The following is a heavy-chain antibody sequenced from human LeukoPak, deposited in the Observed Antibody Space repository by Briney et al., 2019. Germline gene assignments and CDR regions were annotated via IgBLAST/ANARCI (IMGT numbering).Heavy chain of an antibody. Sequence: SETLSLTCTVSGGSISGYYWNWIRQAAGKGLESVGRIYSNGHIDHNASLKSRVAMSVDTSTNLFSPKLNSLTAADTAVYYCARERSESPGSGYDMDVWGKGTPVIVSS. CDR2: IYSNGHI. CDR1: GGSISGYY. D-gene: IGHD1-14*01. J-gene: IGHJ6*03. V-gene: IGHV4-4*07. CDR3: ARERSESPGSGYDMDV.